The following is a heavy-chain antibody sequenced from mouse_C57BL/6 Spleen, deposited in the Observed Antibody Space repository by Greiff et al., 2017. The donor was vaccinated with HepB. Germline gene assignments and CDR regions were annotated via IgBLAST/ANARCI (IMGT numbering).Heavy chain of an antibody. D-gene: IGHD1-1*01. Sequence: QVQLQQSGAELVKPGASVKMSCKASGYTFTSYWITWVKQRPGQGLEWIGDIYPGSGSTNYNEKFKSKATLTVDTSSSTAYMQLSSLTSEDSAVYYCARSGIGYGSSYGYWGQGTTLTVSS. J-gene: IGHJ2*01. V-gene: IGHV1-55*01. CDR1: GYTFTSYW. CDR2: IYPGSGST. CDR3: ARSGIGYGSSYGY.